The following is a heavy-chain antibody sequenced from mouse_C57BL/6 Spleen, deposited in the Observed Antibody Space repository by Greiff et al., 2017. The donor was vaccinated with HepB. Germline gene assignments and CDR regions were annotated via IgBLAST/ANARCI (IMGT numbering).Heavy chain of an antibody. CDR2: INPSTGGT. CDR3: ARQDYGSEDYAMDY. V-gene: IGHV1-42*01. D-gene: IGHD1-1*01. Sequence: EVQLQQSGPELVKPGASVKISCKASGYSFTGYYMNWVKQSPEKSLEWIGEINPSTGGTTYNQKFKAKATLTVDKSSSTAYMQLKSLTSEDSAVYYCARQDYGSEDYAMDYWGQGTSVTVSS. CDR1: GYSFTGYY. J-gene: IGHJ4*01.